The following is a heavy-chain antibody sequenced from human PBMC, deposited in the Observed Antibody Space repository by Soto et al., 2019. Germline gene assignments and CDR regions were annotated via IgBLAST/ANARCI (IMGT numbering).Heavy chain of an antibody. D-gene: IGHD3-10*01. CDR3: ERIKSFGELFPLGLDY. V-gene: IGHV4-34*01. Sequence: PSETLSLTCAVYGGSFSGYYWSWIRQPPGKGLEWIGEINHSGSTNYNPSLKSRVTISVDTSKNQFSLNLRSVTAADTAVYYCERIKSFGELFPLGLDYCRQRTLVTVSS. CDR2: INHSGST. CDR1: GGSFSGYY. J-gene: IGHJ4*02.